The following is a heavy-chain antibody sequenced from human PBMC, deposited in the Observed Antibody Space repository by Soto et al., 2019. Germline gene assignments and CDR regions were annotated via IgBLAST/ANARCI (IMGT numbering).Heavy chain of an antibody. CDR1: GFALTPYA. Sequence: QEQLVESGGGVVQPGRSLRLSCAASGFALTPYAMHWVRQAPGKGLEWVAIISYDGSYRSYGDSVKGRFTIYRDNSENSLYLRMDTLRSEDTAVYYCAREWDSGGGSYLWKFDLWGRGTLVTVSS. CDR2: ISYDGSYR. D-gene: IGHD1-26*01. CDR3: AREWDSGGGSYLWKFDL. J-gene: IGHJ2*01. V-gene: IGHV3-30-3*01.